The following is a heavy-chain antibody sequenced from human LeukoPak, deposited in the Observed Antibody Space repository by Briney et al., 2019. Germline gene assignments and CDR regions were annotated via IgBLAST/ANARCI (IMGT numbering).Heavy chain of an antibody. V-gene: IGHV4-31*03. CDR3: ARGRTGDAFDY. Sequence: SQTLSLTCTVSGDSISSGGYYWSWIRQHPGKGLEWIGYIYYSGSTYYNPSLKSRVTISVDTSKNQFSLKLSSVTAADTAVYYCARGRTGDAFDYWGQGTLVTVSS. J-gene: IGHJ4*02. D-gene: IGHD7-27*01. CDR2: IYYSGST. CDR1: GDSISSGGYY.